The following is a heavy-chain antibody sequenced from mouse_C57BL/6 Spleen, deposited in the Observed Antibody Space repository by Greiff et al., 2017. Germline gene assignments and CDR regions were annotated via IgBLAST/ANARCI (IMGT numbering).Heavy chain of an antibody. D-gene: IGHD1-1*01. Sequence: EVMLVESGGGLVKPGGSLKLSCAASGFTFSDYGMHWVRQAPEKGLEWVAYISSGSSTISYADTVKGRFTISRDNAKNTLFLQMTSLRSDDTAMYYCARNYGSLSYFDYWGQGTTLTVSS. CDR3: ARNYGSLSYFDY. CDR1: GFTFSDYG. CDR2: ISSGSSTI. J-gene: IGHJ2*01. V-gene: IGHV5-17*01.